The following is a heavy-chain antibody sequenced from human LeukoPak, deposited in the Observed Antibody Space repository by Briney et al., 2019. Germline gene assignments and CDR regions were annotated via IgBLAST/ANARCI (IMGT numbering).Heavy chain of an antibody. CDR3: AKDFWYSSSWSYHYFDS. CDR2: ISGGGDST. Sequence: GRSLRLSCAASGFTFSSYAMHWVRQAPGKGLECVSTISGGGDSTYYADSVKGRFTISRDNSKNTLYLQMNSLRDEDKAVYYCAKDFWYSSSWSYHYFDSWGQGTLVTVSS. CDR1: GFTFSSYA. J-gene: IGHJ4*02. D-gene: IGHD6-13*01. V-gene: IGHV3-23*01.